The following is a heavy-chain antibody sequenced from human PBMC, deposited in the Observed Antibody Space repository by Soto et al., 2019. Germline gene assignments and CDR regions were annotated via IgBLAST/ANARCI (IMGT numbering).Heavy chain of an antibody. CDR2: IWYDGSNK. Sequence: TGGSLRLSCAASGFTFSSYGMHWVRQAPGKGLEWVAVIWYDGSNKYYADSVKGRFTISRDNSKNTLYLQMNSLRAEDTAVYYCARDRLATITGDAFDIWGQGTMVTVSS. J-gene: IGHJ3*02. CDR3: ARDRLATITGDAFDI. CDR1: GFTFSSYG. D-gene: IGHD5-12*01. V-gene: IGHV3-33*01.